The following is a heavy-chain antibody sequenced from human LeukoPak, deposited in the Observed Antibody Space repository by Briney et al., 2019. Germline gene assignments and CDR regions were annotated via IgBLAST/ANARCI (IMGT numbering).Heavy chain of an antibody. D-gene: IGHD5-12*01. J-gene: IGHJ4*02. CDR1: GFTFSSYV. Sequence: GGSLRLSCAASGFTFSSYVMHWVRQAPGKGLEWVAFIRYDGSNKYYADSVKGRFTISRDNAKNSLYLQMNSLRAEDTALYYCARGKGYSGYEIFDYWGQGTLVTVSS. V-gene: IGHV3-30*02. CDR3: ARGKGYSGYEIFDY. CDR2: IRYDGSNK.